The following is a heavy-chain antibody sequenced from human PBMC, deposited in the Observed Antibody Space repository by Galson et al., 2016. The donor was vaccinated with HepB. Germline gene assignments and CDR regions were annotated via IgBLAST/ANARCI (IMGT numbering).Heavy chain of an antibody. Sequence: SLRLPCAASGFPFSKYWMHWVRQAPGKGLVWVSRINTDGSSTAYADSVKGRFTISRDNAKNTLYLQMNSLTREDTAVYFCARDPDYNNSAGTFDYWGQGSLVAVSS. D-gene: IGHD3-9*01. CDR3: ARDPDYNNSAGTFDY. CDR1: GFPFSKYW. J-gene: IGHJ4*02. CDR2: INTDGSST. V-gene: IGHV3-74*01.